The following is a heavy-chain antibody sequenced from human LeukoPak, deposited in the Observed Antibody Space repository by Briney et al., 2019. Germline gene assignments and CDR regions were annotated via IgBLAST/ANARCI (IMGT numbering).Heavy chain of an antibody. Sequence: GGSLRLSCAASGFTFSSYGMHWVRQAPGKGLEWVAVISYDGSNKYYADSVKGRFTISRDNSKNTLYLQVNSLRADDTAIYYCARSGGRVYDYWGQGTLVTVSS. D-gene: IGHD2-15*01. V-gene: IGHV3-30*03. CDR2: ISYDGSNK. CDR3: ARSGGRVYDY. CDR1: GFTFSSYG. J-gene: IGHJ4*02.